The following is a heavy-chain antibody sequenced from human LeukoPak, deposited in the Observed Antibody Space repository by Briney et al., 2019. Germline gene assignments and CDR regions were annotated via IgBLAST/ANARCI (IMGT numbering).Heavy chain of an antibody. CDR3: AREAYSSSCLPY. CDR2: ISYDGSNK. D-gene: IGHD6-13*01. J-gene: IGHJ4*02. CDR1: GFTFSSYA. V-gene: IGHV3-30*04. Sequence: GGSLRLSCAASGFTFSSYAMHWVRQAPGKGLEWVAVISYDGSNKYYADSVKGRFTISRDNSKNTLYLQMNSLRAEDTAVYYCAREAYSSSCLPYWGQGTLVTVSS.